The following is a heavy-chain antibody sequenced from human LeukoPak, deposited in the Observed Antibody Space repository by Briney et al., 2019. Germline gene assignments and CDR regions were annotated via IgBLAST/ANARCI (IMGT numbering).Heavy chain of an antibody. CDR1: GGSFSGYY. V-gene: IGHV4-34*01. CDR3: ASRYCSGGSCYKRGRGAFDI. Sequence: SETLSLTCAVYGGSFSGYYWSWIRQPPGKGLEWIGEINHSGSTNYNPPLKSRVTISVDTSKNQFSLKLSSVTAADTAVYYCASRYCSGGSCYKRGRGAFDIWGQGTMVTVSS. CDR2: INHSGST. D-gene: IGHD2-15*01. J-gene: IGHJ3*02.